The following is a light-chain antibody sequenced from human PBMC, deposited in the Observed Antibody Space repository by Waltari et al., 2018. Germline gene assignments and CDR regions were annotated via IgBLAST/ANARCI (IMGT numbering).Light chain of an antibody. CDR2: QDN. CDR1: EVGTKY. CDR3: QAWDSTTVV. V-gene: IGLV3-1*01. Sequence: SYELSQPPSVSESPGQTASITCSGDEVGTKYVSWYQQKPGQSPVLVLYQDNRRPSGIPERFSGSNSGNTATLTISGTQAMDEADYHCQAWDSTTVVFGGGTKLTVL. J-gene: IGLJ2*01.